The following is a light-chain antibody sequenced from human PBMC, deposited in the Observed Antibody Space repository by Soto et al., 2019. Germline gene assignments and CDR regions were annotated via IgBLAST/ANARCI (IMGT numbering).Light chain of an antibody. CDR1: QGIRDD. J-gene: IGKJ1*01. V-gene: IGKV1-6*01. CDR2: TAS. CDR3: LQDYNFPWT. Sequence: AIQMTQSPSSLSASVGDRVTITCRASQGIRDDLGWYQHKPGKAPKLLIYTASNLQSGVPSRFSGSGSGTDCTLTISSLQPEDFATYYCLQDYNFPWTFGQGTKVDIK.